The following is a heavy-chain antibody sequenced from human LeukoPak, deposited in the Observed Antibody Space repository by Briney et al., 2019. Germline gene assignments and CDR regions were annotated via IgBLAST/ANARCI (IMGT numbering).Heavy chain of an antibody. CDR1: GFTFSNLW. V-gene: IGHV3-7*01. CDR3: ARHRRVHPTPKA. Sequence: GGSLRLSCAASGFTFSNLWMDWVRQAPGKGLEWVANIKPDGNENYYVDSVKGRFTISRYNAKNSLYLQMNSLKVEDTAVYYCARHRRVHPTPKAWGQGALVTVSS. J-gene: IGHJ5*02. D-gene: IGHD2-15*01. CDR2: IKPDGNEN.